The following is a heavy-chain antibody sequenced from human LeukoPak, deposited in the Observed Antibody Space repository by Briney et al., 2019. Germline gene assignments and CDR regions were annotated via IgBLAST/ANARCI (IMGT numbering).Heavy chain of an antibody. Sequence: SGPTLVKPTQTLTLTCTFSGFSLSTAGVGVGWFRQPPGKAPYWLGVIYWDDDKRYRSSLRSRLTITKDTSKNQVVLSMTNMDPVDTATYYCAHRRLNTAYASPFDSWGHGTLVTVSS. CDR2: IYWDDDK. D-gene: IGHD2-21*02. CDR1: GFSLSTAGVG. V-gene: IGHV2-5*02. CDR3: AHRRLNTAYASPFDS. J-gene: IGHJ4*01.